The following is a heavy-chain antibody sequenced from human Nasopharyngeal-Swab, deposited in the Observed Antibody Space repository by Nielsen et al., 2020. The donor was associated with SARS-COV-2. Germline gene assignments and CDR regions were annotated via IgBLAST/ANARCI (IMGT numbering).Heavy chain of an antibody. Sequence: GSLRLSCAVYGGSFSGYYWSWIRQPPGKGLEWIGEINHSGSTNYNPSLKSRVTISVDTSKNQFSLKLSSVTAADTAVYYCVREGQLGAITGFDYWGQGTLVTVSS. D-gene: IGHD1-26*01. V-gene: IGHV4-34*01. CDR2: INHSGST. CDR1: GGSFSGYY. J-gene: IGHJ4*02. CDR3: VREGQLGAITGFDY.